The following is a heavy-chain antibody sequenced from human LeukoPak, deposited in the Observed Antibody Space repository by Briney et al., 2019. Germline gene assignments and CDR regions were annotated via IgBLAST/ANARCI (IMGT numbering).Heavy chain of an antibody. D-gene: IGHD3-22*01. J-gene: IGHJ3*02. CDR1: GFTFTNYW. Sequence: GGSLRLSCAAAGFTFTNYWMIWVRQAPGKGLEWVANIKEDGSAEFYVDSVKGRFTLSRDNAKNSVYLQMNSLRAEDTAVYYCARDRVRREYSDSSGYRPDAFDIWGQGTMVTVSS. CDR3: ARDRVRREYSDSSGYRPDAFDI. CDR2: IKEDGSAE. V-gene: IGHV3-7*01.